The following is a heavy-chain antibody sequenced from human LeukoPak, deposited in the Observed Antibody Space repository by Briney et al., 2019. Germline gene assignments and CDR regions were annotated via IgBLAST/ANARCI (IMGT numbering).Heavy chain of an antibody. Sequence: ASVTVTCKASAGTFTSNTISWERQAPGQGLEWMGGIIPIFGTANYAQKFQGRVTITADESTSTAYMELSSLRSENTAVYYCARDFADYYDTPVLWGQGTLVTVSS. CDR1: AGTFTSNT. CDR3: ARDFADYYDTPVL. V-gene: IGHV1-69*13. J-gene: IGHJ4*02. CDR2: IIPIFGTA. D-gene: IGHD3-22*01.